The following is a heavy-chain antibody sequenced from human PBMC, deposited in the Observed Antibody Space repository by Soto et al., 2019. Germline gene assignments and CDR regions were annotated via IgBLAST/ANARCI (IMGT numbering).Heavy chain of an antibody. CDR2: ISGSGGST. CDR1: GFTFSSYA. V-gene: IGHV3-23*01. CDR3: AKDIDPDYYDSSGPNWFDP. D-gene: IGHD3-22*01. Sequence: EVQLLESGGGLVQPGGSLRLSCAASGFTFSSYAMSWVRQAPGKGLEWVSAISGSGGSTYYADSVKGRFTISRDNSKNTLYLQMNSLRAEDTAVYYCAKDIDPDYYDSSGPNWFDPWGQGTLVTVSS. J-gene: IGHJ5*02.